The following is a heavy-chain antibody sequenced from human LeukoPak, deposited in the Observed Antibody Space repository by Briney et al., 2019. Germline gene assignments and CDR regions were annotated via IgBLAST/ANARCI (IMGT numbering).Heavy chain of an antibody. J-gene: IGHJ4*02. CDR3: ARGTVVAATPLDY. V-gene: IGHV4-4*07. CDR2: TYTSGST. D-gene: IGHD2-15*01. CDR1: VGSISSYY. Sequence: SETLSLTCMVSVGSISSYYWSWIRQPAGRGLERIGRTYTSGSTNYNPSLKSRVTMSVDTSKNQFSLKLSSVTAADTAVYYCARGTVVAATPLDYWSQGTLVTVSS.